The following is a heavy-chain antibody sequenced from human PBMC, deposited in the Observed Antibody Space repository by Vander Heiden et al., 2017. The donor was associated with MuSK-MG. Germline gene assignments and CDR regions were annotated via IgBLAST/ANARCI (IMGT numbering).Heavy chain of an antibody. D-gene: IGHD6-19*01. CDR1: GFTFSSYS. CDR3: ARDKSVAGRFDY. Sequence: EVQLVESGGGLVKPGGYLRLSCAASGFTFSSYSMNWVRQAPGKGLEWVSSISSSSSYIYYAVSVKGRFTISRDNAKNSLYLQMNSLRAEDTAVYYCARDKSVAGRFDYWGQGTLVTVSS. CDR2: ISSSSSYI. J-gene: IGHJ4*02. V-gene: IGHV3-21*01.